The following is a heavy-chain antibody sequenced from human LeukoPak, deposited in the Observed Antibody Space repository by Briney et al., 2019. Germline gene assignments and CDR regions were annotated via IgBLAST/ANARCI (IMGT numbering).Heavy chain of an antibody. CDR1: GGSISSYY. D-gene: IGHD3-22*01. CDR2: IYYSGST. J-gene: IGHJ5*02. Sequence: SETLSLTCTVSGGSISSYYWSWIRRPPGKGLEWIGYIYYSGSTNYNPSLKSRVTISVDTSKNQFSLRLSSVTAADTAVYYCARDQYYYDSSGYFNWFDPWGQGTLVTVSS. V-gene: IGHV4-59*01. CDR3: ARDQYYYDSSGYFNWFDP.